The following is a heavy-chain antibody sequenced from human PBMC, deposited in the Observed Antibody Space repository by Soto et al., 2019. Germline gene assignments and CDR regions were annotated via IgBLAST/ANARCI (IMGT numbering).Heavy chain of an antibody. CDR1: GGSISSGGYY. CDR2: IYYSGST. V-gene: IGHV4-31*03. D-gene: IGHD2-2*01. J-gene: IGHJ5*02. Sequence: TLSLTCTVSGGSISSGGYYWSWIRQHPGKGLEWIGYIYYSGSTYYNPSLKSRVTISVDTSKNQFSLKLSSVTAADTAVYYCALLPAAMRDNWFDPWGQGTLVTVSS. CDR3: ALLPAAMRDNWFDP.